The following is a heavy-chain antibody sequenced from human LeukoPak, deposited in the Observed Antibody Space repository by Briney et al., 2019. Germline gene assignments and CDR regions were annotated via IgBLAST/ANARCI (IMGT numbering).Heavy chain of an antibody. CDR2: IYYTGST. Sequence: SETLSLTCTVSGGSISSSSYYWGWIRQPPGKGLEWIGSIYYTGSTYYNPSLKSRVTISVDTSKNQFSLKLSSVTAADTAVYYCARLQYSGNYGYYYYYMDVWGKGTTVTVSS. CDR1: GGSISSSSYY. V-gene: IGHV4-39*01. CDR3: ARLQYSGNYGYYYYYMDV. J-gene: IGHJ6*03. D-gene: IGHD3-3*01.